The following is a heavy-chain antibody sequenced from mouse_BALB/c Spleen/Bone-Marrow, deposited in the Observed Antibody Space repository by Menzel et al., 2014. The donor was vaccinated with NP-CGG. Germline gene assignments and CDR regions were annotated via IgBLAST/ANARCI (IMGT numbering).Heavy chain of an antibody. CDR1: GYTFTSYV. V-gene: IGHV1-14*01. Sequence: EVKVVESGPELVKPGASVKMSCKASGYTFTSYVMHWVKQKPGQGLEWIGYINPYNDGTKYNEKFKGKATLTSDKSSSTAYMELSGLTSEDSAVYYCARMGRGFAYWGQGTLVTVSA. J-gene: IGHJ3*01. CDR3: ARMGRGFAY. D-gene: IGHD4-1*01. CDR2: INPYNDGT.